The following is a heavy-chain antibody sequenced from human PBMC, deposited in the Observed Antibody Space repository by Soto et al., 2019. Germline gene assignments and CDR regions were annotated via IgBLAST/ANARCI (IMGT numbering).Heavy chain of an antibody. Sequence: ESGGGLVKPGGSLRLSCAASGFTFSSYSMNWVRQAPGKGLEWVSSISSSSSYIYYADSVKGRFTISRDNAKNSLYLQMNSLRAEDTAVYYCARGGTTIFGVSEKYYFDYWGQGTLVTVSS. CDR3: ARGGTTIFGVSEKYYFDY. V-gene: IGHV3-21*01. D-gene: IGHD3-3*01. CDR2: ISSSSSYI. CDR1: GFTFSSYS. J-gene: IGHJ4*02.